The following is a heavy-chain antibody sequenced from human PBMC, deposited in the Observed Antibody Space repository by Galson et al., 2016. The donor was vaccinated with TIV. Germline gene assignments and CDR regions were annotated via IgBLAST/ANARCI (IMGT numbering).Heavy chain of an antibody. J-gene: IGHJ4*02. Sequence: SVKVSCKASGDTLTSYAISWVRQAPGQGLEWMGGIIPIFNTAKYAQKFQGRVTVTTDESTSTAYMELSSLRVEDTAVYYCARDRPHILTGYDLDHWGQGTLVTVSS. CDR1: GDTLTSYA. V-gene: IGHV1-69*05. CDR2: IIPIFNTA. CDR3: ARDRPHILTGYDLDH. D-gene: IGHD3-9*01.